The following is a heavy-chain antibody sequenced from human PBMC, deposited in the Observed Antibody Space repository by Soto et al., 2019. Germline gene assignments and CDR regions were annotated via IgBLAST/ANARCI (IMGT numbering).Heavy chain of an antibody. J-gene: IGHJ5*02. CDR2: ISAYNGNT. V-gene: IGHV1-18*01. Sequence: GASVKVSCEASGYTFTSYAISWVRQAPGQGLEWMGWISAYNGNTNYAQKLQGRVTMTTDTSTSTAYMELRSLRSDDTAVYYCARISYDFWSGPNWFDPWGQGTLVTVSS. CDR1: GYTFTSYA. CDR3: ARISYDFWSGPNWFDP. D-gene: IGHD3-3*01.